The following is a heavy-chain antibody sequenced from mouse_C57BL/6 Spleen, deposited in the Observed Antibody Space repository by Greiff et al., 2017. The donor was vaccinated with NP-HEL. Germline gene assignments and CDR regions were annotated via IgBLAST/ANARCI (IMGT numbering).Heavy chain of an antibody. CDR1: GYTFTDYE. CDR2: IDPETGGT. J-gene: IGHJ4*01. CDR3: TRVEWLLRAMDY. D-gene: IGHD2-3*01. V-gene: IGHV1-15*01. Sequence: VQLQQSGAELVRPGASVTLSCKASGYTFTDYEMHWVKQTPVHGLEWIGAIDPETGGTAYNQKFKGKAILTADKSSSTAYMELRSLTSEDSAVYYCTRVEWLLRAMDYWGQGASVTVSS.